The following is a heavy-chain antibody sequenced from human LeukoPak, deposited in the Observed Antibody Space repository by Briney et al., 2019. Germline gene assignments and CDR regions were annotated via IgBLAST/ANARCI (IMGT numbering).Heavy chain of an antibody. CDR2: ISAYNGNT. D-gene: IGHD3-16*01. CDR1: GYTFTSYG. V-gene: IGHV1-18*01. Sequence: ASVKVSCKASGYTFTSYGISWVRQAPGQGLEWMGWISAYNGNTNYAQELQGRVTMTTDTSTSTAYMELRSLRSDDTAVYYCARDSSKYDYVYLDPWGQGTLVTVSS. CDR3: ARDSSKYDYVYLDP. J-gene: IGHJ5*02.